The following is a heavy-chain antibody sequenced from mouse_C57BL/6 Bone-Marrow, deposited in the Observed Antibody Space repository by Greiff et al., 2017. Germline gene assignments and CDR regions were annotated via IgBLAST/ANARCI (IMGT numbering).Heavy chain of an antibody. CDR1: GYTFTSYW. D-gene: IGHD2-4*01. Sequence: QVHVKQPGAELVKPGASVKLSCKASGYTFTSYWMQWVKQRPGQGLEWIGEIDPSDSYTNYNQKFKGKATLTVGTSSSTAYMQLSSLTSEDSAVYYCAREGLSGFAYWGQGTLVTVSA. CDR2: IDPSDSYT. CDR3: AREGLSGFAY. V-gene: IGHV1-50*01. J-gene: IGHJ3*01.